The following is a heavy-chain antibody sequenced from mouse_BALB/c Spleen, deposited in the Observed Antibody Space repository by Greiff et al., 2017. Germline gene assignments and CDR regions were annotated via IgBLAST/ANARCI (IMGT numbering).Heavy chain of an antibody. CDR2: ISNLAYSI. D-gene: IGHD1-2*01. J-gene: IGHJ4*01. V-gene: IGHV5-15*02. CDR3: ARVLTTATAMDY. CDR1: GFTFSDYG. Sequence: EVQVVESGGGLVQPGGSRKLSCAASGFTFSDYGMAWVRQAPGKGPEWVAFISNLAYSIYYADTVTGRFTISRENAKNTLYLEMSSLRSEDTAMYYCARVLTTATAMDYWGQGTSVTVSS.